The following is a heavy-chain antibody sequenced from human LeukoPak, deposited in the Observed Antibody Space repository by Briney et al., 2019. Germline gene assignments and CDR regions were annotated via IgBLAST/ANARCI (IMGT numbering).Heavy chain of an antibody. CDR3: ARDRSSGWSEIIDY. J-gene: IGHJ4*02. V-gene: IGHV1-18*04. D-gene: IGHD6-19*01. CDR2: ISAYNGNT. CDR1: GYTFTSYG. Sequence: ASVKVSCKASGYTFTSYGIRWVRQAPGQGLEWMGWISAYNGNTNYAQKLQGRVTMTTDTSTSTAYMELRSLRSDDTAVYYCARDRSSGWSEIIDYWGQGTLATVSS.